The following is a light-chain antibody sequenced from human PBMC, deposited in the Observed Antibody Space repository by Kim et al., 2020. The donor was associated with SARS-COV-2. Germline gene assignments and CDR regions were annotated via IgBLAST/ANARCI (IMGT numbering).Light chain of an antibody. CDR2: ENN. J-gene: IGLJ2*01. CDR3: GTWDSSLSAV. Sequence: GQKVTSSCSGSSSNIGNNYVSWYQQLPGTAPKLLIYENNKRPSGIPDRFSGSKSGTSATLGITGLQTGDEADYYCGTWDSSLSAVFGGGTQLTVL. CDR1: SSNIGNNY. V-gene: IGLV1-51*01.